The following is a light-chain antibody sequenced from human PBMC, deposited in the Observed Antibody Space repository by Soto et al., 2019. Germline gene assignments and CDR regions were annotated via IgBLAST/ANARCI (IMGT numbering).Light chain of an antibody. J-gene: IGKJ2*01. CDR2: KAS. CDR3: QQYSKEST. CDR1: QNVSNW. Sequence: DVEMTQSPSTLPTSIGDRVTINCRASQNVSNWLAWYQQKPGKAPKLLIYKASRLESGVPSRFSASASGTYFTLTINRLQSDDFATYFCQQYSKESTFGQGTKVEIK. V-gene: IGKV1-5*03.